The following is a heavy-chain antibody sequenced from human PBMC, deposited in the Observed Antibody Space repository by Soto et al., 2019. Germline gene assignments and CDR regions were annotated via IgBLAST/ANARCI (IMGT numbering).Heavy chain of an antibody. Sequence: SETLSLTCTVSGGSINSYFWSWIRQSPGKGLEWIGHIYYSGSTSYSPSLKSRVSISVDTSKNQFSLEVHSVTAADTAVYYCARAGTNMVQFDYWGQGTLVTVSA. D-gene: IGHD3-10*01. CDR1: GGSINSYF. V-gene: IGHV4-59*01. J-gene: IGHJ4*02. CDR2: IYYSGST. CDR3: ARAGTNMVQFDY.